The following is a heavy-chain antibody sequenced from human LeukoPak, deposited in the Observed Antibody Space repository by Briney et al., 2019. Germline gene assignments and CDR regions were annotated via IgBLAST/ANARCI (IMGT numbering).Heavy chain of an antibody. CDR3: ARDKGGIDGAFDI. D-gene: IGHD5-24*01. CDR1: GFTFSSYG. Sequence: GGSLRLSCAASGFTFSSYGMNWVRQAPGKGLEWVSSISSRSSYIYYADSVKGRFTISRDNAKNSLYLQMNSLRAEDTAVYYCARDKGGIDGAFDIWGQGTMVTVSS. J-gene: IGHJ3*02. CDR2: ISSRSSYI. V-gene: IGHV3-21*01.